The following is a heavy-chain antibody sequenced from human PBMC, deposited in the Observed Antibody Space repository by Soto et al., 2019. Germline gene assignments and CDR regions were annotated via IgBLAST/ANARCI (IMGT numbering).Heavy chain of an antibody. CDR1: GFTFSDYY. J-gene: IGHJ6*03. V-gene: IGHV3-11*01. D-gene: IGHD3-10*01. CDR3: ARDRHGSGRSAYYYYYYYMDV. CDR2: ISSSGSTI. Sequence: QVQLVESGGGVVKPGGSLRLSCAASGFTFSDYYMSWIRQAPGTGLEWVSYISSSGSTIYYADSVKGRFPISRDNAKNSLYLQMNSLRAEDTAVYYCARDRHGSGRSAYYYYYYYMDVWGKWTTVTVSS.